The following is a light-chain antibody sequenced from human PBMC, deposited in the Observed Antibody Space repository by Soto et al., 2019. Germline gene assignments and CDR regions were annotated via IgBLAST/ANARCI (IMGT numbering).Light chain of an antibody. CDR1: QGISNY. CDR2: AAS. Sequence: AIRMTQSPSSLSASTGDRVTITCRASQGISNYLVWYQQKPGKTPKVLIHAASTMQSGVSPRFSGSGSATEYTPPISSLQYEDFATYYCQQYSSNPRTFGQGTKVEV. CDR3: QQYSSNPRT. V-gene: IGKV1-8*01. J-gene: IGKJ1*01.